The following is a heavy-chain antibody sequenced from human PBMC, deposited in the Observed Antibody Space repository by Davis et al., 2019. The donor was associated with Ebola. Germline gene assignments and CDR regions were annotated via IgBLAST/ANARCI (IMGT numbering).Heavy chain of an antibody. CDR2: IYYSGST. J-gene: IGHJ4*02. V-gene: IGHV4-39*01. CDR3: ARGDYEGYFDY. CDR1: GGFISSSSYY. D-gene: IGHD4-17*01. Sequence: MPSETLSLTCTVSGGFISSSSYYWGWIRQPPGKGLEWIGSIYYSGSTYYNPSLKSRVTISVDTSKNQFSLKLSSVTAADTAVYYCARGDYEGYFDYWGQGTLVTVSS.